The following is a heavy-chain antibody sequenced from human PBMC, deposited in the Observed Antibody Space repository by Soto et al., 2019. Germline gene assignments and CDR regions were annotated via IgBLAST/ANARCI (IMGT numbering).Heavy chain of an antibody. Sequence: PGGSLRLSCAASGFTFSSYGMHWVRQAPGKGLEWVAVISYDGSNKYYADSVKGRFTISRDNSKNTLYLQMNSLRAEDTAVYYCAKDNTNYGSGSSFDYWGQGTLVTVSS. CDR3: AKDNTNYGSGSSFDY. CDR2: ISYDGSNK. V-gene: IGHV3-30*18. D-gene: IGHD3-10*01. CDR1: GFTFSSYG. J-gene: IGHJ4*02.